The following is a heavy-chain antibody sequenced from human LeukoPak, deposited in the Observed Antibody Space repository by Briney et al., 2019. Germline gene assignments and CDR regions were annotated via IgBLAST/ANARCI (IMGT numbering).Heavy chain of an antibody. J-gene: IGHJ4*02. V-gene: IGHV4-38-2*01. CDR1: GFTFSSYA. D-gene: IGHD6-19*01. CDR3: GRYSSGWFSIDY. Sequence: GSLRLSCAASGFTFSSYAMSWVRQAPGKGLEWIGTIYHTGSTYFTPSLKSRVTISLDTSKNQFSLKLTSVTAADTAVYYCGRYSSGWFSIDYWGQGTLVTVSS. CDR2: IYHTGST.